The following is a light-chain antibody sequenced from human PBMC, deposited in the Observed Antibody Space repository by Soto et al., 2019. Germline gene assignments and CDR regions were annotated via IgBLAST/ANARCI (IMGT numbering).Light chain of an antibody. CDR1: QSVSTS. CDR2: SAS. Sequence: EIVMTQSPATLSVSPGERATLSCRASQSVSTSLAWYQCKPGQAPRLLIYSASIRATGIPARFSGNGSGTEFTLTISSLQSEDSAVYYCQQYNNWPPITFGQGTRLEIK. CDR3: QQYNNWPPIT. J-gene: IGKJ5*01. V-gene: IGKV3-15*01.